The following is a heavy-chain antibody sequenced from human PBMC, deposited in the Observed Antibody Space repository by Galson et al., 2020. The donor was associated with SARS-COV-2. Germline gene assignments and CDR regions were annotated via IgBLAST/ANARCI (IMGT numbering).Heavy chain of an antibody. CDR1: GFTFSSYA. J-gene: IGHJ4*02. CDR2: ISYDGSNK. D-gene: IGHD6-19*01. CDR3: ARADSTYSSGWYGVWGYFDY. V-gene: IGHV3-30*04. Sequence: GESLKISCAASGFTFSSYAMHWVRQAPGKGLEWVADISYDGSNKYYADSVKGRFTISRDHSKNTLYLQMNSLRAEDTAVYYCARADSTYSSGWYGVWGYFDYGGQGTLVTVSS.